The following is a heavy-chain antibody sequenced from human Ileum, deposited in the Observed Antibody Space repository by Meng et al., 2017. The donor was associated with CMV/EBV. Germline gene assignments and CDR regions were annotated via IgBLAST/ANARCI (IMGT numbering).Heavy chain of an antibody. CDR3: AKDRVGGGATAFDS. J-gene: IGHJ4*02. D-gene: IGHD3-16*01. V-gene: IGHV3-30*18. CDR1: GCTFKNYD. Sequence: SGCTFKNYDMTWCGRDQGRGLEWVALISFDGSRTYYADSVKCRFTISRDNSKITLYLQMNSLIPEDTAFYYCAKDRVGGGATAFDSWGQGTLVTVSS. CDR2: ISFDGSRT.